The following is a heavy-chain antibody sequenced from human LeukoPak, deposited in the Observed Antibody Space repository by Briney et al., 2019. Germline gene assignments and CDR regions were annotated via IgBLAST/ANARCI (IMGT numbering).Heavy chain of an antibody. V-gene: IGHV4-59*01. CDR3: ARVEAAASEYYFDY. CDR2: IYYSGST. CDR1: GGSISGYY. Sequence: PSETLSLTCTVSGGSISGYYWSWIRQPPGKGLEWIGYIYYSGSTNYNPSLKSRVTISVDTSKNQFSLKLSSVTAADTAVYYCARVEAAASEYYFDYWGQGTLVTVSS. D-gene: IGHD6-13*01. J-gene: IGHJ4*02.